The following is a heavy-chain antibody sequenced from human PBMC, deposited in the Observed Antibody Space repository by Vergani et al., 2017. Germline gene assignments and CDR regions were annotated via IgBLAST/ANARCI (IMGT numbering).Heavy chain of an antibody. V-gene: IGHV3-30*03. Sequence: QVHLVESGGGVVQPGRSLTLSCVVSGFTFSYYGMHWVRQAPGKGLEWVAVISYDGTQKYYADSVKGQFTISRDNSKSTMYRQMNSLRDEDTGVYYCARDLRLLYNRFDPWGQGTLVTVSS. J-gene: IGHJ5*02. CDR2: ISYDGTQK. CDR3: ARDLRLLYNRFDP. D-gene: IGHD1-14*01. CDR1: GFTFSYYG.